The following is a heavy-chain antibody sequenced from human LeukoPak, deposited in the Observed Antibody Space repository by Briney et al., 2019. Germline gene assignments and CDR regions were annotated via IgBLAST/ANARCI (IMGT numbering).Heavy chain of an antibody. CDR2: IYYSGST. J-gene: IGHJ5*02. CDR1: GGSISSGDYY. Sequence: SETLSLTCTVSGGSISSGDYYWSWIRQPPGKGLEWIGYIYYSGSTYYNPSLKSRVTISVDTSKNQFSLKLSSVTAADTDVYYCARDITMVRGVIRFDPWGQGTLVTVSS. D-gene: IGHD3-10*01. V-gene: IGHV4-30-4*01. CDR3: ARDITMVRGVIRFDP.